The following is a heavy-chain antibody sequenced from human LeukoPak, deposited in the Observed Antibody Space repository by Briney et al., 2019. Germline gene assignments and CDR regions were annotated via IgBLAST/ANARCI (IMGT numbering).Heavy chain of an antibody. D-gene: IGHD3-16*01. CDR2: ISGSGGST. CDR1: GFTFSTYA. Sequence: GGSLRLSCAASGFTFSTYAVNWVRQAPGKGLEWVSAISGSGGSTYYADSVKGRFTISRDNSKNTLYLQMNSLRAEDTAVYYCAKNPSPIMITFGGAPADFDYWGQGTLVTVSS. CDR3: AKNPSPIMITFGGAPADFDY. J-gene: IGHJ4*02. V-gene: IGHV3-23*01.